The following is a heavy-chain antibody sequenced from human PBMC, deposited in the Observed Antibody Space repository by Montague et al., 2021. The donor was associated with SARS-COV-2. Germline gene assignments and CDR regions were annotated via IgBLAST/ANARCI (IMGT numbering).Heavy chain of an antibody. CDR1: GVSITTYY. Sequence: SETLSLTCTVSGVSITTYYWSWIRQPPGKGLEWIGYIYYSGSTYYTPSLKSRVSFSVDASKNEFSLRLTSVSAADTAVYYCARAGQQLARYYYYGMDVWGQGTTVTVSS. J-gene: IGHJ6*02. CDR3: ARAGQQLARYYYYGMDV. CDR2: IYYSGST. V-gene: IGHV4-59*01. D-gene: IGHD6-13*01.